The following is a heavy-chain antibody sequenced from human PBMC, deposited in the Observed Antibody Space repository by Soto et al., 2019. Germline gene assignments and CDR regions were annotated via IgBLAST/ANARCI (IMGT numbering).Heavy chain of an antibody. CDR3: ARSSGSGSYASYYYGMDV. D-gene: IGHD3-10*01. CDR2: IYYSGST. CDR1: GGSISSYY. V-gene: IGHV4-59*08. J-gene: IGHJ6*02. Sequence: QVQLQESGPGLVKPSETLSLTCTVSGGSISSYYWSWIRQPPGKGLEWIGYIYYSGSTNYNPSLKSRVTTSVDTSKNQFSLKLSSATAADTAVYYCARSSGSGSYASYYYGMDVWFQGTTVTVSS.